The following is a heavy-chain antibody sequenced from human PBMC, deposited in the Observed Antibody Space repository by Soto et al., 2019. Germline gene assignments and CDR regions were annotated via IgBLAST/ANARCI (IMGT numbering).Heavy chain of an antibody. V-gene: IGHV3-66*01. J-gene: IGHJ4*02. CDR2: ISDGGAT. D-gene: IGHD3-3*01. CDR1: GFSVSSYF. Sequence: GGSLRLSCAASGFSVSSYFMAWVRQAPGKGLEWVSVISDGGATYYADSVKGRFTISRDSSKNTLYLHMNSLGAEDTAVYYCARDEFGGSYDFWHGGQGTLVTVSS. CDR3: ARDEFGGSYDFWH.